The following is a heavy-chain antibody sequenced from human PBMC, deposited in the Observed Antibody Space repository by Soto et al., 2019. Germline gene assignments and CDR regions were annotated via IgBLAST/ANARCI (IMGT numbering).Heavy chain of an antibody. CDR3: AKTSGYCSSTSCYYYYGMDV. V-gene: IGHV3-23*01. D-gene: IGHD2-2*01. Sequence: GGSLRLSCAASGFTFSSYAMSWVRQAPGKGLEWVSAISGSGGSTYYADSVKGRFTISRDNSKNTLYLQMNSLRAEDTAVYYCAKTSGYCSSTSCYYYYGMDVWGQGTTVTVSS. CDR2: ISGSGGST. CDR1: GFTFSSYA. J-gene: IGHJ6*02.